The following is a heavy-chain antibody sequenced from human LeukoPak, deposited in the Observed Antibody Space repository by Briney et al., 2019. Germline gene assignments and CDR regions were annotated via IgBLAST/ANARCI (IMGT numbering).Heavy chain of an antibody. Sequence: GASVKVSCKASGYTFTSYYMHWVRQAPGQGLEWMGIINPSGGSTSYAQKFQGRVTMTRDTSTSAVYMELSSLRSEDTAVYYCASHWGNWNDLHYWGQGTLVTVS. CDR1: GYTFTSYY. CDR3: ASHWGNWNDLHY. J-gene: IGHJ4*02. D-gene: IGHD1-1*01. V-gene: IGHV1-46*01. CDR2: INPSGGST.